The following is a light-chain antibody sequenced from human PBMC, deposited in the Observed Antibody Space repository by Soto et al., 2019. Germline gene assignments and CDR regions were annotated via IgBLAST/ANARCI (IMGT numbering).Light chain of an antibody. J-gene: IGKJ1*01. CDR2: GAS. CDR3: QQYNNWGT. CDR1: QSVNSN. V-gene: IGKV3-15*01. Sequence: EIVMTQSPATLSVSPGERATLSCRASQSVNSNLAWYQQKPGQAPRLLIYGASTRATSIPARFSVSGSGTEFTLTITSLQSEDFAVYYCQQYNNWGTFGQGTKVEI.